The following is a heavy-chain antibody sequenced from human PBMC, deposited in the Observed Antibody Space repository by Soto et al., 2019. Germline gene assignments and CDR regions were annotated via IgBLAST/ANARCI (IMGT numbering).Heavy chain of an antibody. CDR2: IDPSASYT. CDR3: ARRGGYCSSTSCYSDYYYYGMEV. V-gene: IGHV5-10-1*01. Sequence: PGESLKISCKGSGYSFTSYWISWSRQMPGKGLVRMGRIDPSASYTNYSPSFQCHVTISADKSISTAYLQWSSLKASDTAMYYCARRGGYCSSTSCYSDYYYYGMEVWGQGTTVTVSS. CDR1: GYSFTSYW. D-gene: IGHD2-2*01. J-gene: IGHJ6*02.